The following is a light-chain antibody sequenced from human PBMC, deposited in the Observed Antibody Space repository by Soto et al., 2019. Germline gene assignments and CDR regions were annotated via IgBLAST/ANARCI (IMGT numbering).Light chain of an antibody. J-gene: IGKJ1*01. Sequence: EIVMTQSPATLSVSPGERATLSCRASQSVSSYLAWYQQKPGQAPRLLIYGASTRATGIPARFSASGSGTDFTLTISDVQPEDFAVYYCQQYGTSPQTFGQGTKVDIK. V-gene: IGKV3-15*01. CDR3: QQYGTSPQT. CDR2: GAS. CDR1: QSVSSY.